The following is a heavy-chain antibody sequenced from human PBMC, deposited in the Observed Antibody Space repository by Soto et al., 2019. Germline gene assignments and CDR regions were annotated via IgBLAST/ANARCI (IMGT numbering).Heavy chain of an antibody. V-gene: IGHV3-30*18. J-gene: IGHJ6*02. Sequence: QVHLVESGGGVVQSGRSLRLSCAASGITFSSYGMHWVRQAPGKGLEWVAVISYDGRNKYYADSVKGRFTISRDNSKNTLYLQMNSLRAEDTAVYYCAKSSTAEYYYYGMDVWGQGTTVTVSS. D-gene: IGHD4-4*01. CDR3: AKSSTAEYYYYGMDV. CDR1: GITFSSYG. CDR2: ISYDGRNK.